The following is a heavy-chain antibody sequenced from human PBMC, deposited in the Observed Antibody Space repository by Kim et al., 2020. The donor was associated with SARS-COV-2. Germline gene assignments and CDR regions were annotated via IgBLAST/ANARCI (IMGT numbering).Heavy chain of an antibody. Sequence: AQKFQGRVTMTRDTSLSPAYMELSRLRSDDTAVYYCARFGSYDYGDYFDYWGQGTLVTVSS. V-gene: IGHV1-2*02. D-gene: IGHD4-17*01. J-gene: IGHJ4*02. CDR3: ARFGSYDYGDYFDY.